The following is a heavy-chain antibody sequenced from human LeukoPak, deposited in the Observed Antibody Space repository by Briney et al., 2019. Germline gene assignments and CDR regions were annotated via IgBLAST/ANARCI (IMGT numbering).Heavy chain of an antibody. D-gene: IGHD2-15*01. Sequence: GGSLRLSCAASGFTFSSYGMHWVRQAPGKGLEWVAVISYDGSNKYYADSVEGRFTISRDNSKNTLYLQMNSLRAEDTAVYYCAKDLCSGGSCYYFDYWGQGTLVTVSS. CDR3: AKDLCSGGSCYYFDY. CDR1: GFTFSSYG. CDR2: ISYDGSNK. J-gene: IGHJ4*02. V-gene: IGHV3-30*18.